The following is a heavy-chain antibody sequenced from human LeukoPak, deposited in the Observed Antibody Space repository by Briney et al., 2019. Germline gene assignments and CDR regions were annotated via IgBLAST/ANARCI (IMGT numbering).Heavy chain of an antibody. CDR2: VYYSGST. J-gene: IGHJ2*01. V-gene: IGHV4-39*01. CDR1: GGSISSSSYY. Sequence: SETLSLTCTVSGGSISSSSYYWGWIRQPPGTGLEWIGSVYYSGSTYYNPSLKSRVTISVDTSKNQFSLKLSSVTATDTAVYYCARQICSSTSWYFDLWGRGTLVTVSS. D-gene: IGHD2-2*01. CDR3: ARQICSSTSWYFDL.